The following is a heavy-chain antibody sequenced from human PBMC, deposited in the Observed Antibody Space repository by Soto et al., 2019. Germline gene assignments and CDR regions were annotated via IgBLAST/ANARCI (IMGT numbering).Heavy chain of an antibody. V-gene: IGHV3-23*01. CDR2: ISIGGDKT. CDR3: AKWDGYGDH. J-gene: IGHJ5*02. CDR1: GFSFSSYS. Sequence: EVQLLESGGDLVQPGGSLRLSCAASGFSFSSYSFTWVRQAPGKGLEWVAGISIGGDKTWHADSVKGRFTISRDNSKNPVYLQMKSLRVDDTAVYYCAKWDGYGDHWGQGPLVTVSS. D-gene: IGHD5-18*01.